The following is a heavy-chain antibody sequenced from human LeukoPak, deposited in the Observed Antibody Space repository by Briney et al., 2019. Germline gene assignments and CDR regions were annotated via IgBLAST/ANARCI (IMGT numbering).Heavy chain of an antibody. CDR1: GGSIRSYY. J-gene: IGHJ3*02. D-gene: IGHD3-10*01. V-gene: IGHV4-59*01. CDR2: IYYSGST. CDR3: ARDPLGGLRRGAFDI. Sequence: SETLSLTCTVSGGSIRSYYWSWIRQPPGKGLEWIGYIYYSGSTNYNPSLKSRVTISVDTSKNQFSLKLSSVTAADTAVYYCARDPLGGLRRGAFDIWGQGTMVTVSS.